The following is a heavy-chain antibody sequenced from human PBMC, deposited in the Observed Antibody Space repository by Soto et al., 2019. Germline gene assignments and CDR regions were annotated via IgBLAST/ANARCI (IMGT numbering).Heavy chain of an antibody. J-gene: IGHJ5*02. V-gene: IGHV4-34*02. CDR2: INHRGSA. CDR1: GESFIGYY. CDR3: ARTDIVTTNCFDP. D-gene: IGHD5-12*01. Sequence: QVHLQQWGAGLLKPSETLSLTCAVYGESFIGYYWTWIRQPPGKGLEWIGEINHRGSANYNPSLKSRVTISVDTSNKQFSLKLSSVTAADTSVYYCARTDIVTTNCFDPWGQGTRVTVSS.